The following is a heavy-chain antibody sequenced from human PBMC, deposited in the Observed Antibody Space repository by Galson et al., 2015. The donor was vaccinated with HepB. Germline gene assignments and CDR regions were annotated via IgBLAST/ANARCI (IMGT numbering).Heavy chain of an antibody. Sequence: SLRLSCAASGFTFSDYYMSWIRQAPGKGLEWVSYISSSGSTIYYADSVKGRFTISRDNAKNSLYLQMNSLRAEDTAVYYCARDITYYDFWSGYYWATPGDYWGQGTLVTVSS. CDR1: GFTFSDYY. D-gene: IGHD3-3*01. CDR2: ISSSGSTI. J-gene: IGHJ4*02. CDR3: ARDITYYDFWSGYYWATPGDY. V-gene: IGHV3-11*01.